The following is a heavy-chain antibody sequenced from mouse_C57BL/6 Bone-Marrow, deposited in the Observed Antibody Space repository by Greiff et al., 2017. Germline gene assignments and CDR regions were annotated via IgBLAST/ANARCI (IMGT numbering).Heavy chain of an antibody. CDR1: GFTFTDYY. J-gene: IGHJ3*01. D-gene: IGHD1-1*01. CDR2: ISNTANGYTT. CDR3: ARSAPTPYLAY. Sequence: EVKLVESGGGLVQPGGSLSLSCAASGFTFTDYYMSWVRQPPGKALEWMGFISNTANGYTTEYSVSVKGRFTISRDNSQSILYLQMSALSAEDGATYYGARSAPTPYLAYWGQGTLVTVSA. V-gene: IGHV7-3*01.